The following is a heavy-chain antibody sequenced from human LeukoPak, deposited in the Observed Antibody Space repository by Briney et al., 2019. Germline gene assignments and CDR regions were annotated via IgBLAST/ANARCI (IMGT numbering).Heavy chain of an antibody. CDR1: GGSISSYY. V-gene: IGHV4-59*01. CDR2: IYYSGST. D-gene: IGHD5-12*01. CDR3: ARDSSGSGYSGYGSPYWYFDL. Sequence: PSETLSLTCTVSGGSISSYYWSWIRQPPGKGLEWIGYIYYSGSTNYNPSLKSRVTISVDTSKNQFSLKLSSVTAADTAVYYCARDSSGSGYSGYGSPYWYFDLWGRGTLVTVSS. J-gene: IGHJ2*01.